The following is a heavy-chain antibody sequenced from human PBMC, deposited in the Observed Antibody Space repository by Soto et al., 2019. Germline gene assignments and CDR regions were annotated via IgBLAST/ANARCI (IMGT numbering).Heavy chain of an antibody. Sequence: EVHLLESGGGLVQPGGSVRLSCVASGFTFSRYGMSWVRLVPGKRLEWVSSITGSGGRADYADSVRGQFTVSRDNSKNTLYLQMNNLRAEDTALYYCAKGHGDYVGNDLHYWGQGTLVTVSS. D-gene: IGHD4-17*01. V-gene: IGHV3-23*01. CDR3: AKGHGDYVGNDLHY. J-gene: IGHJ4*02. CDR2: ITGSGGRA. CDR1: GFTFSRYG.